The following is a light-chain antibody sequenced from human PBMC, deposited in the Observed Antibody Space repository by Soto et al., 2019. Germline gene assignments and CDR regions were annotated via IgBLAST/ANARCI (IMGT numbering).Light chain of an antibody. V-gene: IGLV2-8*01. CDR2: EVN. CDR3: SSYAGSHSYV. Sequence: QSVLTQPPSASGSPGQSVTVSCTGTSSDIGYYNYVSWYQQLPGEAPKLIIYEVNKRHSGVPNRFSGSKSGNTASLTVSGLQTEDEADYYCSSYAGSHSYVFGTGTKLTVL. CDR1: SSDIGYYNY. J-gene: IGLJ1*01.